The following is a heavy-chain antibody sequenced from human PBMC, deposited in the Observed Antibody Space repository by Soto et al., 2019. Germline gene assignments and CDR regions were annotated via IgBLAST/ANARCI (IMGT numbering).Heavy chain of an antibody. CDR3: AIYLLVLASRGKGV. J-gene: IGHJ6*01. Sequence: GESLKISCKGSRYSFTSYCIGWVRQMPVKGLEWMGIIYPGDSDTRYSPSFQGQVTISADKSIRTAYLQWSSLKASDPAIYYWAIYLLVLASRGKGVWGRGTTVPHCS. D-gene: IGHD2-2*01. CDR1: RYSFTSYC. CDR2: IYPGDSDT. V-gene: IGHV5-51*01.